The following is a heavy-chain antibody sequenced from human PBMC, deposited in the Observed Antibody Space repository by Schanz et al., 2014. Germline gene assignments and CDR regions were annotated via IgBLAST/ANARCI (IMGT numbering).Heavy chain of an antibody. J-gene: IGHJ4*02. CDR3: ARDSRPNYDFLTAYYSIDY. V-gene: IGHV3-33*01. CDR1: GFIFSSYG. CDR2: IWYDENNK. Sequence: QVQLVESGGGVVQPGRSLRLSCAASGFIFSSYGLHWVRQAPGKGLEWVAVIWYDENNKYYADSVKGRFTISRDNAKNTLYLQMNSLRAEDTAVYYCARDSRPNYDFLTAYYSIDYWGQGTLVTVSS. D-gene: IGHD3-9*01.